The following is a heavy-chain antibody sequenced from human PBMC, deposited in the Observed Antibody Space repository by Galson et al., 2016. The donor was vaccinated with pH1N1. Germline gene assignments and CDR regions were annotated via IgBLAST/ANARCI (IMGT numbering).Heavy chain of an antibody. CDR2: IKQDGTEK. J-gene: IGHJ4*02. V-gene: IGHV3-7*04. CDR3: VRAIGAKSAY. CDR1: GFSFSSYW. D-gene: IGHD4/OR15-4a*01. Sequence: SLRLSCAASGFSFSSYWMSWVRQALGKGLEWVANIKQDGTEKYYVASVKGRFTISRDNAKNSLYLQMNSLRVEDTAVYYCVRAIGAKSAYWGQGTLVTVSS.